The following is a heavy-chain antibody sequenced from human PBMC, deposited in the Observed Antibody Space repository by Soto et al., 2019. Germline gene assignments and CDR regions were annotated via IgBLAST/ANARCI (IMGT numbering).Heavy chain of an antibody. J-gene: IGHJ6*02. CDR2: IYYSGST. V-gene: IGHV4-59*01. D-gene: IGHD5-18*01. CDR1: GGSISSYY. CDR3: ARGGDTAHYVMDV. Sequence: SETLSLTCTVSGGSISSYYWSWIRQPPGKGLEWIGYIYYSGSTNYNPSLKSRVTISVDTSKNQFSLKLSSVTAADTAVYYCARGGDTAHYVMDVWGQGTTVTVSS.